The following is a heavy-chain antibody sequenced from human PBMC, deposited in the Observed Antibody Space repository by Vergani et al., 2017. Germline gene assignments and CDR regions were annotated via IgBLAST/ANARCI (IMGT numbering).Heavy chain of an antibody. CDR2: IDPSDSYT. V-gene: IGHV5-10-1*03. D-gene: IGHD1-26*01. CDR3: ARHVYTGAGTDAFDI. Sequence: EVQLVQSGAEVKKPGESLRISCKGSGYSFTSYWISWVRQMPGKGLEWMGRIDPSDSYTNYSPSFQGHVTIAADKSISTAYLQWSSLKASDTAMYYCARHVYTGAGTDAFDIWGQGTMVTVSS. CDR1: GYSFTSYW. J-gene: IGHJ3*02.